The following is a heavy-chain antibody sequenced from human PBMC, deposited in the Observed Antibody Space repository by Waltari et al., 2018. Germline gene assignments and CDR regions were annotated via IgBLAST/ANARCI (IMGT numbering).Heavy chain of an antibody. J-gene: IGHJ4*02. V-gene: IGHV3-74*03. CDR2: VNNEGTNT. D-gene: IGHD1-26*01. CDR3: ARGGLAGATPDY. Sequence: EVRLVESGGGLVQPGGALRLSCSASGFTFNNYWIHWGHHAPGKGLVWVAYVNNEGTNTAYVDAVKGRFTASRDNAKNTLYLQMNSLRVEDTAVYYCARGGLAGATPDYWGQGTLVTVSS. CDR1: GFTFNNYW.